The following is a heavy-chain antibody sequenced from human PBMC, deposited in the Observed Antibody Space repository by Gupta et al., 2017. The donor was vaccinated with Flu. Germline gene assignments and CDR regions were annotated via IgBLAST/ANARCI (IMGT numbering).Heavy chain of an antibody. J-gene: IGHJ6*02. CDR3: ARGLGYCSGGSCYTRGYYYYYYGMDV. Sequence: QVQLVESGGGVVQPGRSLRLSCAASGFTFSSYGMHWVRQAPGKGLEWVAVIWYDGSNKYYADSVKGRFTISRDNSKNTLYLQMNSLRAEDTAVYYCARGLGYCSGGSCYTRGYYYYYYGMDVWGQGTTVTVSS. CDR1: GFTFSSYG. CDR2: IWYDGSNK. D-gene: IGHD2-15*01. V-gene: IGHV3-33*01.